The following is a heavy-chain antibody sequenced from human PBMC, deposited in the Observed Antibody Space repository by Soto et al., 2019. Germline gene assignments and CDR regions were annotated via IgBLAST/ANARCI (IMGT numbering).Heavy chain of an antibody. J-gene: IGHJ4*02. CDR2: IITLFGTA. CDR1: GGTFSSHS. CDR3: AREVGYGDFSAALLD. D-gene: IGHD4-17*01. V-gene: IGHV1-69*01. Sequence: VQLMQSGAEVKQPGSSVKVSCKASGGTFSSHSINWVRQAPGQGLERMGGIITLFGTANYAQNFQGRVTITADQSTRTAYMELNSLRSDDTAVYYCAREVGYGDFSAALLDWGQGTLVTVSS.